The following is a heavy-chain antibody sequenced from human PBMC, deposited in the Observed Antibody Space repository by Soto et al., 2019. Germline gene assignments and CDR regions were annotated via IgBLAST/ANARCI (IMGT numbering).Heavy chain of an antibody. D-gene: IGHD1-26*01. CDR2: IIPIFGTA. V-gene: IGHV1-69*13. CDR3: ARGAGSRTSPGMDV. CDR1: GRTFSSYA. Sequence: SVKVSCKASGRTFSSYAISWVRQPPGQGLEWMGGIIPIFGTANCAQKFQGRVTITADESTSTAYMELSSLRSEDTAVYYCARGAGSRTSPGMDVWGQGTTVTVSS. J-gene: IGHJ6*02.